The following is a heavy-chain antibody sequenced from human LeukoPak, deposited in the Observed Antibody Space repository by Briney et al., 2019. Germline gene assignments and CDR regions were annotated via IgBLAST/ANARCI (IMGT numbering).Heavy chain of an antibody. CDR2: ISYDGSNK. Sequence: GGSLRLSCAASGSSGTTNYMSWVRQAPGKGLEWVAVISYDGSNKYYADSVKGRFTISRDNSKNTLYLQMNSLRAEDTAVYYCAREGQQLVLAGWFDPWGQGTLVTVSS. J-gene: IGHJ5*02. CDR1: GSSGTTNY. V-gene: IGHV3-30-3*01. D-gene: IGHD6-13*01. CDR3: AREGQQLVLAGWFDP.